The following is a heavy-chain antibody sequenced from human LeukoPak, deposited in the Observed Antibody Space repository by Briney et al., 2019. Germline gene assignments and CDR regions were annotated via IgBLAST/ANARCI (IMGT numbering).Heavy chain of an antibody. CDR3: ARHEVDYGGLPWYFDL. CDR1: GGSISSGSYY. D-gene: IGHD2-21*01. J-gene: IGHJ2*01. CDR2: IYISGST. V-gene: IGHV4-61*02. Sequence: KSSETLSLTCTVSGGSISSGSYYWSWIRQPAGKGLEWIVRIYISGSTNYNPSLKSRVTISVDTSKNQFSLKLSSVTAADTAVYYCARHEVDYGGLPWYFDLWGRGTLVTVSS.